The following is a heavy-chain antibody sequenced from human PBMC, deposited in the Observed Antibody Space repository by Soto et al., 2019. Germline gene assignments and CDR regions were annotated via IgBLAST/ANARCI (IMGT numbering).Heavy chain of an antibody. V-gene: IGHV3-21*01. D-gene: IGHD7-27*01. CDR1: GFTFSSYS. CDR2: ISSSSSYI. J-gene: IGHJ4*02. CDR3: ASPQGTLTGDPAGGY. Sequence: GGSLRLSCAASGFTFSSYSMNWVRQAPGKGLEWVSSISSSSSYIYYADSVKGRFTISRDNAKNSLYLQMNSLRAEDTAVYYCASPQGTLTGDPAGGYWGQGTLVTVSS.